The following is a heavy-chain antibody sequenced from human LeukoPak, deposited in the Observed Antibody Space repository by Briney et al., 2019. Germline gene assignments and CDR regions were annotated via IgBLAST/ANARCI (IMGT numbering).Heavy chain of an antibody. D-gene: IGHD3-22*01. Sequence: SETLSLTCTVSGGSISSYYWSWIRQPAGKGLEWIGRIYTSGSTNYNPSLKSRVTMSVDTSKNQFSLKLRSVTAADTAVYYCARDPIRITMIVVPRWAFDIWGQGTMVTVSS. J-gene: IGHJ3*02. V-gene: IGHV4-4*07. CDR3: ARDPIRITMIVVPRWAFDI. CDR2: IYTSGST. CDR1: GGSISSYY.